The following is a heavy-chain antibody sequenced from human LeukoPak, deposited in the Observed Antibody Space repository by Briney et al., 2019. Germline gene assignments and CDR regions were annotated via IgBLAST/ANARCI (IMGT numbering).Heavy chain of an antibody. J-gene: IGHJ6*03. CDR2: IFTTGST. V-gene: IGHV4-61*02. CDR1: GGSISSGSYC. CDR3: ARARYGSGSYHFMDV. Sequence: SETLSLTCTVSGGSISSGSYCWSWIRQPAGKGLEWIGRIFTTGSTNYNPSLKSRVTMSVATSKNQLSLRLSSVTAADTAVYYCARARYGSGSYHFMDVWGKGTTVTISS. D-gene: IGHD3-10*01.